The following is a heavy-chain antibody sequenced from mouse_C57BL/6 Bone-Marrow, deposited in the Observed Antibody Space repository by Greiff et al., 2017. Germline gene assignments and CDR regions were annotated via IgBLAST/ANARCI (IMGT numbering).Heavy chain of an antibody. D-gene: IGHD2-1*01. Sequence: QVQLQQPGAELVKPGASVKLSCKASGYTFTSYWMQWVKQRPGQGLEWIGEIDPSDSYTNYNQKFKGKATLTVDTSSSTAYMQLNSLTSEDSAVYYCARGEIYYGNYDLFDYWGQGTTLTVSS. CDR2: IDPSDSYT. J-gene: IGHJ2*01. V-gene: IGHV1-50*01. CDR3: ARGEIYYGNYDLFDY. CDR1: GYTFTSYW.